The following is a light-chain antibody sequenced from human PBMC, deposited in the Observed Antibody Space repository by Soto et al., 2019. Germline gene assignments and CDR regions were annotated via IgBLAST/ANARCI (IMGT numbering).Light chain of an antibody. CDR2: LNSDGSH. Sequence: QLVLTQSPSASASLGASVKLTCTLSSGHSSYAIAWHQQQPEKGPRYLMKLNSDGSHSKGDGIPDRFSGSSSGAARYLTTSSHQYEDEADYYCQNWGTGIEVFGGGTKVTVL. V-gene: IGLV4-69*01. J-gene: IGLJ3*02. CDR1: SGHSSYA. CDR3: QNWGTGIEV.